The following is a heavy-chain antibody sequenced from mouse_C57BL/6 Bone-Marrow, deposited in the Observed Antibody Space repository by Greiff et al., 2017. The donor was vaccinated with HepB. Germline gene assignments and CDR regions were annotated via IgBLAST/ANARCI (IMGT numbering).Heavy chain of an antibody. CDR2: IDPENGDT. V-gene: IGHV14-4*01. CDR1: GFNIKDDY. D-gene: IGHD2-1*01. CDR3: TTGNLYYAMDY. Sequence: EVQLQQSGAELVRPGASVKLSCTASGFNIKDDYMHWVKQRPEQGLEWIGWIDPENGDTEYASKFQGKATITADTSSNTAYRQLSSLTSEDTAVYYCTTGNLYYAMDYWGQGTSVTVSS. J-gene: IGHJ4*01.